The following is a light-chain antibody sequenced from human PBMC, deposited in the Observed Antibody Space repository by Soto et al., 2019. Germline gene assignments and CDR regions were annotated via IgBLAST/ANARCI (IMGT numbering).Light chain of an antibody. Sequence: EIVLTQSPATVSLSPGERATLSCRASQIVSRHLAWYQQKPGQAPSLLIYDISNRDTGVPARFSGSGSGTDVTLPISSREPYDDSVYYCQQRNNRPRNTFGQGTKLEIK. V-gene: IGKV3-11*01. CDR3: QQRNNRPRNT. J-gene: IGKJ2*01. CDR1: QIVSRH. CDR2: DIS.